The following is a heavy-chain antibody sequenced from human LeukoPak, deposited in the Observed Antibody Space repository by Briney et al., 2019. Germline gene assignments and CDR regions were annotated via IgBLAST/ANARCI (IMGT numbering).Heavy chain of an antibody. D-gene: IGHD1-26*01. J-gene: IGHJ4*02. V-gene: IGHV3-30*18. CDR3: AKEVGTFTLDY. CDR2: ISYDGSNK. CDR1: GFTFSTYG. Sequence: GGSLRLSCAASGFTFSTYGMHWVRQAPGKGLEWVAVISYDGSNKYYADSVKGRFTISRDNSKDTLYLQMNSLRAEDTAVYYCAKEVGTFTLDYWGQGTLVTVSS.